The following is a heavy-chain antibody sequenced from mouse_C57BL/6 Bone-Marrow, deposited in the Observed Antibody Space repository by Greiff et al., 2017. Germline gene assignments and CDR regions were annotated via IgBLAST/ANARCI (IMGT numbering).Heavy chain of an antibody. CDR3: TRCPKNPSSYYSMYYFDY. CDR1: GYTFTDYE. Sequence: QVHVKQSGAELVRPGASVTLSCKASGYTFTDYEMHWVKQTPVHGLEWIGAIDPETGGTAYNQKFKGKAILTADKSSSTAYMELRSLTSEDSAVYYCTRCPKNPSSYYSMYYFDYWGQGTTLTVSS. D-gene: IGHD2-5*01. J-gene: IGHJ2*01. V-gene: IGHV1-15*01. CDR2: IDPETGGT.